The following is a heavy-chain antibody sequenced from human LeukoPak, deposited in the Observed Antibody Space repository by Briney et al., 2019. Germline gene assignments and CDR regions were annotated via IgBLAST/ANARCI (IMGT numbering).Heavy chain of an antibody. CDR3: ARLYYYDSSALGVAFDI. J-gene: IGHJ3*02. CDR2: IIPILGIA. D-gene: IGHD3-22*01. Sequence: SVKVSCKASGGTFSSYAISWVRQAPGQGLEWMGRIIPILGIANYAQKFQGRVTITADKSTSTAYMELSSLRSEDTAVYYYARLYYYDSSALGVAFDIWGQGTMVTVSS. V-gene: IGHV1-69*04. CDR1: GGTFSSYA.